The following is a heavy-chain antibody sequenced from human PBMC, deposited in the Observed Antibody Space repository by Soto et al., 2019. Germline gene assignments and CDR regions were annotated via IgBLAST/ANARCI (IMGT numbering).Heavy chain of an antibody. J-gene: IGHJ1*01. CDR1: GFTCSSYA. D-gene: IGHD6-19*01. Sequence: RDSCAVAGFTCSSYAMSWVRKAQGKGLEWVSAISGSGGSTYYADSVKGRFNISRDNSKNTLYLQMNSLRAEDTAVYYCAKTSGYSSGWNEYFQHWGQGTLVTVSS. CDR3: AKTSGYSSGWNEYFQH. V-gene: IGHV3-23*01. CDR2: ISGSGGST.